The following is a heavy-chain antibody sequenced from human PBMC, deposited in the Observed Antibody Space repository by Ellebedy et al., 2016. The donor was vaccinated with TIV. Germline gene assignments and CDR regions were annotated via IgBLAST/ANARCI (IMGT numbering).Heavy chain of an antibody. Sequence: GESLKISCAASGFPFSTYTMTWVRQPPGKGLEWVSSISGSGATIYDADSVKGRFTISRDNANNSLYLQMNSLRAEDTAVYFCARDKDNDFWSGYLNKYNGMDVWGQGTTVTVSS. CDR2: ISGSGATI. J-gene: IGHJ6*02. V-gene: IGHV3-48*01. CDR1: GFPFSTYT. D-gene: IGHD3-3*01. CDR3: ARDKDNDFWSGYLNKYNGMDV.